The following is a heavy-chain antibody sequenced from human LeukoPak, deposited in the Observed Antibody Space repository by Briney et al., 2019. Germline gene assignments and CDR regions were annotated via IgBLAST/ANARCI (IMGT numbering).Heavy chain of an antibody. CDR3: ARDQQQLSIDY. CDR2: ISYDGSNK. Sequence: GRSLRLSCAASGFTFSSYAMHWVRQAPGKRLEWVAVISYDGSNKYYADSVKARFTISGDNSKNTLYLQMNSLRAEDTAVYYCARDQQQLSIDYWGQGTLVTVSS. D-gene: IGHD6-13*01. J-gene: IGHJ4*02. CDR1: GFTFSSYA. V-gene: IGHV3-30*04.